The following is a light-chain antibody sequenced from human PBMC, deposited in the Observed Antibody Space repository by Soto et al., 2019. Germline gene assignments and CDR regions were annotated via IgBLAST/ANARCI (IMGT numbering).Light chain of an antibody. CDR1: NSNVGRNV. Sequence: QSALTQPPSASGTPGQRVTISCSGSNSNVGRNVVNWYQQFPGAVPKLLIYSNNRRPSGIPERFSASKSGTSASLAITGLQSEDEADYYCAEWDDTLSNYVFGTGTKVTVL. CDR3: AEWDDTLSNYV. CDR2: SNN. J-gene: IGLJ1*01. V-gene: IGLV1-44*01.